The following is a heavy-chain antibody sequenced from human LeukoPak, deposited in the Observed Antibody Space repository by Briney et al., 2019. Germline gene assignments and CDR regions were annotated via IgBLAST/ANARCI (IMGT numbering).Heavy chain of an antibody. CDR2: ITANGDAT. CDR3: ARDTPRSVWQYNWFDP. CDR1: GFIFRSYA. D-gene: IGHD2-21*01. Sequence: PGGSLRLSCVGSGFIFRSYAVTWVRQAPGKGLEWVSSITANGDATYYADSVKGRFTISRDNSKNTLYLQMNSLRAEDTAVYYCARDTPRSVWQYNWFDPWGQGTLVTVSS. V-gene: IGHV3-23*01. J-gene: IGHJ5*02.